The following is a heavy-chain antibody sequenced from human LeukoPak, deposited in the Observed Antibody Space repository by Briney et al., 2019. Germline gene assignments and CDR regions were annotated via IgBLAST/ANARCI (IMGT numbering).Heavy chain of an antibody. V-gene: IGHV3-7*05. CDR1: GFTFSSSW. CDR2: ILEDGSEK. Sequence: GGCLRLSCAAPGFTFSSSWMSWVRQAPGKRLEWVANILEDGSEKYYVDSGRGRFTISRDNAKNSLYLQMNSLRAEDTAVYYCARDRVTMVRGVNYYFDYWGQGTLVTVSS. J-gene: IGHJ4*02. CDR3: ARDRVTMVRGVNYYFDY. D-gene: IGHD3-10*01.